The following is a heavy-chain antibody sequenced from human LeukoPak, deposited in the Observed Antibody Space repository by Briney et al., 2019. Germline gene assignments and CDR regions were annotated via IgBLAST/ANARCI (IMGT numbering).Heavy chain of an antibody. J-gene: IGHJ4*02. D-gene: IGHD7-27*01. Sequence: ASVRVSCKAPGYIFTNYDIYWVRQATGQWLEWMGWMGSNSGDTGYAQKFQDRVTMTRDTFISTAYMELNNVRSEDTAVYYCVRGPPNWGFDYWGQGTLVTVSS. V-gene: IGHV1-8*01. CDR3: VRGPPNWGFDY. CDR1: GYIFTNYD. CDR2: MGSNSGDT.